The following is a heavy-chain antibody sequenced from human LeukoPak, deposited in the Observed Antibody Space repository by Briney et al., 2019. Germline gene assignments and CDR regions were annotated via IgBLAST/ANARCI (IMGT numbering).Heavy chain of an antibody. Sequence: PRGSLRLSCVASGFSFSTQRMHWVRQAPGKGLVWVSYINIDERITGYADSVKGRLTISRDNGKNTLYLQMNSLRVEDTAIYYCFREGGDWGQGTLVTVSS. CDR1: GFSFSTQR. D-gene: IGHD3-10*01. J-gene: IGHJ4*02. CDR3: FREGGD. CDR2: INIDERIT. V-gene: IGHV3-74*01.